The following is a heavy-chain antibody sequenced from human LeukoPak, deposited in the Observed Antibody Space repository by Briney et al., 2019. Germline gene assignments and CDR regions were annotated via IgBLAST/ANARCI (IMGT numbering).Heavy chain of an antibody. CDR1: GFTVSRNY. D-gene: IGHD6-6*01. V-gene: IGHV3-53*01. Sequence: GGSLRLSCAASGFTVSRNYMSWVRQAPGKGLEWVSLIYSGGSTYYADSVKGRFTLSRDNSKNTLYLQMNSLRAEDTAVYYCAKGPSIAARPEYFDLWGRGTLVTVSS. CDR3: AKGPSIAARPEYFDL. J-gene: IGHJ2*01. CDR2: IYSGGST.